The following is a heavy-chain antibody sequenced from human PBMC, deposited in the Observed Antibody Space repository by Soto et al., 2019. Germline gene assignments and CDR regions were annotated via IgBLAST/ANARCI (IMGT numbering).Heavy chain of an antibody. Sequence: SETLSLTCNVSGDSIGRFYWSWIRQSAEKGLEWIGRVYSTGGTAYNPALKGRDTISLDRSNNQFSLTLRSVTAADTATYYCARVWGSGSGSYLKTWGQGRMVAVSS. CDR2: VYSTGGT. CDR1: GDSIGRFY. D-gene: IGHD3-10*01. J-gene: IGHJ4*02. CDR3: ARVWGSGSGSYLKT. V-gene: IGHV4-4*07.